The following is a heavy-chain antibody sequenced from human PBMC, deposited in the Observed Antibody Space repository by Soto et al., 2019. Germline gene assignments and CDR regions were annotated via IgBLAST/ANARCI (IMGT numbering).Heavy chain of an antibody. CDR1: GGTFSSYA. J-gene: IGHJ2*01. CDR3: ARVVTVVKSFHYWYFDL. V-gene: IGHV1-69*12. D-gene: IGHD2-15*01. Sequence: QVQLVQSGAEVKKPGSSVKVSCKASGGTFSSYAISWVRQAPGQGLEWMGGIIPIFGTTNYAQKFQGSVTIPAAESTSTAYMELSSLRSEDTAVYYCARVVTVVKSFHYWYFDLWGRGTLVTVSS. CDR2: IIPIFGTT.